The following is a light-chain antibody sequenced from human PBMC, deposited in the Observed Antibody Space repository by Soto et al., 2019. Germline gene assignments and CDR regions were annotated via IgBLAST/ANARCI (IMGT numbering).Light chain of an antibody. Sequence: EIVMTQSPATLSVSPGETVTLSCRASQSVSTNSAWYQQRPGQAPRLLIYGASTRATGIPARFSGSGSGTEFTLTISSLQSADFAVYCCQQYKDWFSITFGQGTRLEIK. CDR2: GAS. J-gene: IGKJ5*01. V-gene: IGKV3-15*01. CDR1: QSVSTN. CDR3: QQYKDWFSIT.